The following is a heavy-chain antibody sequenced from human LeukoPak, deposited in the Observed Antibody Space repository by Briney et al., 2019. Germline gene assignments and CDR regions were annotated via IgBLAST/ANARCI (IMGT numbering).Heavy chain of an antibody. CDR1: GGSISRSSYY. J-gene: IGHJ6*02. CDR2: IYYGGST. CDR3: AKVAGPVGSGSWFMDV. Sequence: SETLSLTCTVSGGSISRSSYYWGWIRQTPGKGPEWMGSIYYGGSTYYNPSLKSRVTMSVDTSKKQVSLKLTSVTAADTAVYYCAKVAGPVGSGSWFMDVWGQGTTVTVSS. V-gene: IGHV4-39*07. D-gene: IGHD3-10*01.